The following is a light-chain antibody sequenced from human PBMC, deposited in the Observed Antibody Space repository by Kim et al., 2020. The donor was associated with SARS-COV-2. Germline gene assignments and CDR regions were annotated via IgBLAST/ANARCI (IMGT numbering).Light chain of an antibody. CDR3: QVGNSGGV. J-gene: IGLJ3*02. CDR1: PLASFT. V-gene: IGLV3-21*04. Sequence: VSVAPGKTARSTCGGYPLASFTVHWYQQGPARAPLGVLSYGTDRPSEIPERFSGPTAGNTAALTIIGVEAGEGAEIYGQVGNSGGVFGGGTQLTVL. CDR2: YGT.